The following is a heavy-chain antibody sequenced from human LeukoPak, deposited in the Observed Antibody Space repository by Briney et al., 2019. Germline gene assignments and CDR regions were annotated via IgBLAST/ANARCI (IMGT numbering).Heavy chain of an antibody. V-gene: IGHV3-21*01. CDR2: ISSSRSYI. CDR3: ARDAFDI. J-gene: IGHJ3*02. CDR1: GFTFSSYS. Sequence: GGSLRLSCAASGFTFSSYSRNWVRQAPGKGLEWVSSISSSRSYIYYADSVKGRFTISRDNAKNSLYLQMKSLRAEDTAVYYCARDAFDIWGEGTMVTASS.